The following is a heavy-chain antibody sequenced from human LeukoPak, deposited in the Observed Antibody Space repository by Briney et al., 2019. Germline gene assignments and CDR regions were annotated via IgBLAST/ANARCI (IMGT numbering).Heavy chain of an antibody. CDR2: FDPENGET. CDR3: ATVSGSYAYFDY. J-gene: IGHJ4*02. V-gene: IGHV1-24*01. CDR1: GHTLTELS. Sequence: ASVKVSCTASGHTLTELSMNWVRQAPGKGLEWMGCFDPENGETIYPENFQGRVTVTDETTTDTAYMEVSSMKSEDTAVYYCATVSGSYAYFDYWGQGTLVTVSS. D-gene: IGHD1-26*01.